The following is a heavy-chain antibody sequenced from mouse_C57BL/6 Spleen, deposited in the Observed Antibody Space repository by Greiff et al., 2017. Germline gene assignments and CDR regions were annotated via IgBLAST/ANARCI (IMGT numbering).Heavy chain of an antibody. V-gene: IGHV5-6*01. CDR2: ISSGGSYT. Sequence: EVQLVESGGDLVKPGGSLKLSCAASGFTFSSYGMSWVRQTPDKRLEWVATISSGGSYTYYPDSVKGRFTISRDNAKNTLYLQMSSLKSEDTAMYYCASQYYYGSSYNFDYWGQGTTLTVSS. CDR3: ASQYYYGSSYNFDY. J-gene: IGHJ2*01. CDR1: GFTFSSYG. D-gene: IGHD1-1*01.